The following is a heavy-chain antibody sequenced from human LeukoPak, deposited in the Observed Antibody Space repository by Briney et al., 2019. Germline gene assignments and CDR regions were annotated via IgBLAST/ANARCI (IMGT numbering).Heavy chain of an antibody. CDR2: IYYSGST. J-gene: IGHJ4*02. CDR1: GGSISSYY. D-gene: IGHD3-16*01. V-gene: IGHV4-59*01. CDR3: ARVAGGAGYFDY. Sequence: SETLSLTCTVSGGSISSYYWSWIRQPPGKGLEWIGYIYYSGSTNYNPSLKSRVTISLDTSKNQFSLKLSSVTAADTAVFYCARVAGGAGYFDYWGQGTLVTVSS.